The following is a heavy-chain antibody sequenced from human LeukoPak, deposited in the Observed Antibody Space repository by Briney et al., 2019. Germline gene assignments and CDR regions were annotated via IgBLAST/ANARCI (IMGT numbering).Heavy chain of an antibody. CDR2: INPSGGST. J-gene: IGHJ4*02. D-gene: IGHD3-3*01. CDR1: GYTFTSYY. Sequence: ASVKVSCKASGYTFTSYYIHWVRQAPGQGLEWMGIINPSGGSTSYAQKFQGRVTMTRDTSTSTVYMELNSLRSEDTAVYYCARGPMGEWLFGYWGQGTLVTISS. CDR3: ARGPMGEWLFGY. V-gene: IGHV1-46*01.